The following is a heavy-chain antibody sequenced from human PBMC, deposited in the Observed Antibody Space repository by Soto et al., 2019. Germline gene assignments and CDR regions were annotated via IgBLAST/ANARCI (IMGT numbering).Heavy chain of an antibody. J-gene: IGHJ4*02. CDR3: ARVGTRKYYFDY. CDR2: IYYSGST. Sequence: SETLSLTCTVSGGSVSSGSYYWSWIRQPPGKGLEWIGYIYYSGSTNYNPSLKSRVTISVDTSKNQFSLKLSSVTAADTAVYYCARVGTRKYYFDYWGQGTLVTVSS. CDR1: GGSVSSGSYY. V-gene: IGHV4-61*01. D-gene: IGHD1-1*01.